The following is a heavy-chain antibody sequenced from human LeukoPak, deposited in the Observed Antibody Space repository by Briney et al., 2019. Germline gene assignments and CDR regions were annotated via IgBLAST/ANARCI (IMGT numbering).Heavy chain of an antibody. D-gene: IGHD6-6*01. CDR1: GYTFTSYG. V-gene: IGHV1-18*01. CDR3: ARARDSSSTPANYYHYGMDV. Sequence: ASVKVSCKVSGYTFTSYGISWVRQAPGQGLEWMGWISAYNGNTNYAQKLQGRVTMTTDTSTSTAYMELRSLRSDDTAVYYCARARDSSSTPANYYHYGMDVWGQGTTVTVSS. J-gene: IGHJ6*02. CDR2: ISAYNGNT.